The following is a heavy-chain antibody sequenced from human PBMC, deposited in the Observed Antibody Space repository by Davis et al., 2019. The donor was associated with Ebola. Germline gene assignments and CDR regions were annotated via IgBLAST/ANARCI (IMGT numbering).Heavy chain of an antibody. J-gene: IGHJ4*02. CDR3: TTETRYCTGGVCYSVY. CDR1: GFTFSNAW. V-gene: IGHV3-15*01. Sequence: GESLKISCAASGFTFSNAWMSWVRQAPGKGLEWVGRIKSKTDGGTTDYAAPVKGRFTISRDDSKNTLYLQMNSLKTEDTAVYYCTTETRYCTGGVCYSVYWGQGTLVTVSS. CDR2: IKSKTDGGTT. D-gene: IGHD2-8*02.